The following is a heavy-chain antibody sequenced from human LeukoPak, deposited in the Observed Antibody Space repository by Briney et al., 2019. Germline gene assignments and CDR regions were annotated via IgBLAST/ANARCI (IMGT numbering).Heavy chain of an antibody. J-gene: IGHJ3*02. Sequence: GGPLRLSCAPSVFTFSNYAMHWVRQAPGKGLEWVALISYYGSNKYFADSVKGRFTLSRDNSKNTRYLQMNSLRAEDTAVYYCARAASAFDIWGQGTMVTVSS. CDR1: VFTFSNYA. CDR2: ISYYGSNK. CDR3: ARAASAFDI. V-gene: IGHV3-30*04.